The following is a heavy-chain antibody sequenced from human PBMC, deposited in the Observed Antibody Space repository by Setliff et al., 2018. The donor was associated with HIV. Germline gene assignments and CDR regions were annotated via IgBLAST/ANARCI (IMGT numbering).Heavy chain of an antibody. CDR3: ARQLSNSLEC. V-gene: IGHV1-2*02. CDR2: INLNSGGT. CDR1: GYTFTAYH. J-gene: IGHJ4*02. D-gene: IGHD1-1*01. Sequence: ASVKVSCKASGYTFTAYHMHWVRQAPGQGLEWMGWINLNSGGTSYAQKFQGRVTMTRDTSINTGYMELSGLRSDDTAVYYCARQLSNSLECWGQGTPVTVSS.